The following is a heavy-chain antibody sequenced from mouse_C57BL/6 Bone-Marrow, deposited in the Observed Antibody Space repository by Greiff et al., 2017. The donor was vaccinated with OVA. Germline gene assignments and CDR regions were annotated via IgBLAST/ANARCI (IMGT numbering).Heavy chain of an antibody. CDR1: GYTFTSYW. Sequence: QVQLQQPGAELVKPGASVQMSCKASGYTFTSYWITWVKQRPGQGLEWIGEIYPGSGSTNYNEKFKSKATMTVDTSSSTAYMQLSSLTTEDSAVYYGARENSNYLLCYAMDYWGQGTSVTVAA. D-gene: IGHD2-5*01. CDR2: IYPGSGST. J-gene: IGHJ4*01. V-gene: IGHV1-55*01. CDR3: ARENSNYLLCYAMDY.